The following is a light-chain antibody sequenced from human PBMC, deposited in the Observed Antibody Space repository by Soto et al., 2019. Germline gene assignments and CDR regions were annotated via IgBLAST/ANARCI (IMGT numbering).Light chain of an antibody. J-gene: IGKJ2*01. CDR1: QDISNY. V-gene: IGKV1-33*01. CDR3: QQYDNLPYT. Sequence: DIQMTQSPSSLSASVGDRVTITCQASQDISNYLNWYQQKPGKAPKLLIYDASTLETGVTSRFRGSGSGTDFTFTISSLQPEDIATYYCQQYDNLPYTFGQGTKLEIK. CDR2: DAS.